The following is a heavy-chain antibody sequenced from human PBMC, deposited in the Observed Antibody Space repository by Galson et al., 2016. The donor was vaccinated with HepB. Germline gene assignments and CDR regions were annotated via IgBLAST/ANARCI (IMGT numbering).Heavy chain of an antibody. D-gene: IGHD3-10*01. CDR2: IRGDGIVS. Sequence: SLRLSCAASGFTFNAHWMNWVRQAPGKGLEWVANIRGDGIVSYYAESVRGRFTISRDNAKNSLYLQMNGLRVDETAVYYCASEMTGSYSDWGQGTLVTVSS. J-gene: IGHJ4*02. CDR3: ASEMTGSYSD. CDR1: GFTFNAHW. V-gene: IGHV3-7*01.